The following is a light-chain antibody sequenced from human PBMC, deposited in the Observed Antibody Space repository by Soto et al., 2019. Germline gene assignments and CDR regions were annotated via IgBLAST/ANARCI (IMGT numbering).Light chain of an antibody. Sequence: EILMTQSPATLSVSPGERATLSCRASQSVSSNLAWYQQKPGQAPRLLIDGASTRATGIPARFSGSGSGTEFTLTFSSLQSEDFAVYYCQQYNNWPSCGQGTKVDI. J-gene: IGKJ1*01. CDR2: GAS. CDR3: QQYNNWPS. CDR1: QSVSSN. V-gene: IGKV3-15*01.